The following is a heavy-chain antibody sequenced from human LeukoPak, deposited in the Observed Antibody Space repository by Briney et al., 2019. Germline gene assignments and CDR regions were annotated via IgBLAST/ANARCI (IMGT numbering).Heavy chain of an antibody. CDR2: IYYSGST. CDR1: GGSISSYY. CDR3: ARFRQQLGYFDY. J-gene: IGHJ4*02. V-gene: IGHV4-59*08. D-gene: IGHD6-13*01. Sequence: SETLSLTCTVSGGSISSYYWSWIRQPPGKGLEWIGYIYYSGSTNYNPSLKSRVTISVDTSKNQFSLKLSSVTAADTAVYYRARFRQQLGYFDYWGQGTLVTVSS.